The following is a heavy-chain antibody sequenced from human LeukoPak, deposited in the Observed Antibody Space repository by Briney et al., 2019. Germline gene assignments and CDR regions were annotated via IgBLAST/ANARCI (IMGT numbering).Heavy chain of an antibody. CDR2: INPNSGGT. J-gene: IGHJ3*02. D-gene: IGHD6-6*01. CDR1: GYTFTGYY. Sequence: ASVKVSCKASGYTFTGYYMHWVRQAPGQGLEWMGWINPNSGGTNYAQKFQGRVTMTRDTSISTAYMELSRLRSDDTAVYYCARDVGYSSSSGAFDIWGQGTMVTVSS. V-gene: IGHV1-2*02. CDR3: ARDVGYSSSSGAFDI.